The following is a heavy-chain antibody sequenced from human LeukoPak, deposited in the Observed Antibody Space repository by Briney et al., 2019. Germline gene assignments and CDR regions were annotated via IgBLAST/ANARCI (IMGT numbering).Heavy chain of an antibody. CDR2: ISSTSNYI. D-gene: IGHD2-2*03. J-gene: IGHJ4*02. CDR3: ARGVRDGYCSSTSCYFY. Sequence: PGGSLRLPCAASGFTFSSYSMNWVRQAPGKGLEWVSSISSTSNYIYYADSVKGRFTISRDNAKNSLYLQMNSLRAEDTAVYYCARGVRDGYCSSTSCYFYWGQGTLVTVSS. V-gene: IGHV3-21*01. CDR1: GFTFSSYS.